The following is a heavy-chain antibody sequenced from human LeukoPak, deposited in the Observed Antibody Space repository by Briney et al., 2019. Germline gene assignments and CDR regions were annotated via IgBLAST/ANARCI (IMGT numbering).Heavy chain of an antibody. J-gene: IGHJ5*02. CDR3: ARDLSSTSCCGSSKP. CDR1: GYTFTGYY. V-gene: IGHV1-2*02. Sequence: ASVKVSCKASGYTFTGYYMHWVRQAPGQGLEWMGWINPNSGGTNYAQKFQGRVTMTRDTSIGTAYMELSRLRSDDTALYYCARDLSSTSCCGSSKPWGQGTLVTVSS. CDR2: INPNSGGT. D-gene: IGHD2-2*01.